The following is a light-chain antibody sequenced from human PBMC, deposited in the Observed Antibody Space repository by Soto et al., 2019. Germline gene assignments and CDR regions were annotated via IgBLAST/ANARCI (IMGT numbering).Light chain of an antibody. CDR3: QHYNNWLGT. Sequence: EILLTQSPGTLSLSPGERATLSCRASQSVNNNYLAWYQHKLGQAPRLLIYGASTRATGVPARFSGSGSGTEFFLTISSLQSEDFAVYYCQHYNNWLGTFGGGTKVDIK. CDR2: GAS. J-gene: IGKJ4*01. V-gene: IGKV3-15*01. CDR1: QSVNNN.